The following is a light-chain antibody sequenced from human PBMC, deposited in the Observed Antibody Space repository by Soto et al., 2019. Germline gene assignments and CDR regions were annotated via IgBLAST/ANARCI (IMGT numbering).Light chain of an antibody. CDR1: SSDVGGYNY. CDR2: EVS. V-gene: IGLV2-14*01. J-gene: IGLJ3*02. Sequence: QSALTQPASVSGSPGQSITISCTETSSDVGGYNYVSWYQQHPGKAPKLMIYEVSNRPSGVSNRFSGSKSGNTASLTISGLQAEDEADYYCSSYTSSSTPVFGGGTKVTVL. CDR3: SSYTSSSTPV.